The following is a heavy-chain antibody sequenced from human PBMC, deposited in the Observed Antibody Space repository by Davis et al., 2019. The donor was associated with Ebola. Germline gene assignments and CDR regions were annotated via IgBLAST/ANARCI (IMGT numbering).Heavy chain of an antibody. V-gene: IGHV3-73*01. J-gene: IGHJ6*02. CDR2: IRSKANSYAT. CDR1: GFTFSGFA. Sequence: GESLKISCAASGFTFSGFAMHWVRQASGKGLEWVGRIRSKANSYATAYAASVKGRFTISRDDSKNTAYLQMNSLKTEDTAVYYCTLSTPTMDVWGQGTTVTVSS. CDR3: TLSTPTMDV. D-gene: IGHD2-15*01.